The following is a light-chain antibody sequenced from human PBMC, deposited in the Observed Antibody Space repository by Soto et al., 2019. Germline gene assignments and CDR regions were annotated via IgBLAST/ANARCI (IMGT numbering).Light chain of an antibody. Sequence: QSVLTQPPSVSGAPGQRVTIYCTGSSSNIGAGYAVHWYQQRPGTAPKLLISDSDNRPSGVPDRFSGSKSGTSASLAITGLQAEYEADYYCQSYDNSHDWDVIFGGGTKLTVL. CDR1: SSNIGAGYA. CDR2: DSD. V-gene: IGLV1-40*01. J-gene: IGLJ2*01. CDR3: QSYDNSHDWDVI.